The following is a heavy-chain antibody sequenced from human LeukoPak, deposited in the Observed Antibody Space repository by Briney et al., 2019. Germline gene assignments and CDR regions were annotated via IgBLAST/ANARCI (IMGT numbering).Heavy chain of an antibody. CDR1: GYTLTELS. CDR2: FDPEDGET. J-gene: IGHJ6*02. V-gene: IGHV1-24*01. D-gene: IGHD3-10*01. CDR3: ATDQRGAGLGFRYGSGSYNGMDV. Sequence: ASVKVSYKVSGYTLTELSMHWVRQAPGKGLEWRGGFDPEDGETLYAQKFQGRVTMTEDTSTDTAYMELSSLRSEDTAVYYCATDQRGAGLGFRYGSGSYNGMDVWGQGTTVTVSS.